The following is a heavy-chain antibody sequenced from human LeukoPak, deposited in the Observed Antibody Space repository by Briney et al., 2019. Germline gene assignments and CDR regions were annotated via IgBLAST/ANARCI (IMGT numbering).Heavy chain of an antibody. D-gene: IGHD4-17*01. V-gene: IGHV3-30*02. CDR2: IRYDGSNK. CDR3: ARHLTTVTTFYYYYGMDV. CDR1: GFTFSSYG. J-gene: IGHJ6*02. Sequence: GGSLRLSCAASGFTFSSYGMHWVRQAPGKGLEWVAFIRYDGSNKYYADSVKGRFTISRDNSKNTLYLQMNSLRAEDTAVYFCARHLTTVTTFYYYYGMDVWGQGTTVTVSS.